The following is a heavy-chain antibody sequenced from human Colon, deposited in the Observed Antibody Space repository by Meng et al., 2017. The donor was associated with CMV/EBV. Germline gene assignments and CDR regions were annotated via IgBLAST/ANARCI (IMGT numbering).Heavy chain of an antibody. J-gene: IGHJ6*02. V-gene: IGHV4-59*01. Sequence: SETLSLTCSASGGSISGYYWSWIRQPPGKGLEWIGRVYYSGSAQYNPSLQSRVTISADTSKNQFSLKLTSVTAADTAVYYCARVRQLEGSSSNYHYFYGMDVWGQGTTVTVSS. CDR2: VYYSGSA. CDR1: GGSISGYY. D-gene: IGHD1-1*01. CDR3: ARVRQLEGSSSNYHYFYGMDV.